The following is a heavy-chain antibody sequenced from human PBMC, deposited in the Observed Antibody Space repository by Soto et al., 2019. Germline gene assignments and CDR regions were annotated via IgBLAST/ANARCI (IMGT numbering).Heavy chain of an antibody. Sequence: SQTLARTCAISAAVISSNMAIWNWFRQSPSRGLEWLGRTYYRSRWFHDYAVSLNGRGTINPDTSQNQFSLHLTSVTPEDTAVYYCGRLVGNSWIDYWGQGTLVTISS. CDR3: GRLVGNSWIDY. J-gene: IGHJ4*02. CDR1: AAVISSNMAI. D-gene: IGHD6-13*01. CDR2: TYYRSRWFH. V-gene: IGHV6-1*01.